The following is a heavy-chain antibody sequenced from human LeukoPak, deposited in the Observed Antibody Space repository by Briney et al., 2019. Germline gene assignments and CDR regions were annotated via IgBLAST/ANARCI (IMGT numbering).Heavy chain of an antibody. CDR2: INPNSGGT. D-gene: IGHD3-3*01. Sequence: GASVKVSCKASGYTFTGYYMHWVRQAPGQGLEWMGWINPNSGGTNYAQKFQGRVTMTRDTSISTAYMELSRLRSDDTAVYYCARPLRLEWSTRFDYWGQGTLVTVSS. CDR3: ARPLRLEWSTRFDY. J-gene: IGHJ4*02. V-gene: IGHV1-2*02. CDR1: GYTFTGYY.